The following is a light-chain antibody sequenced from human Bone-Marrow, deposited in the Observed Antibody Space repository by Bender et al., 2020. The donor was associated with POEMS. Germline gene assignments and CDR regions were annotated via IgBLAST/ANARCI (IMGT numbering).Light chain of an antibody. V-gene: IGLV2-14*01. CDR2: ETT. CDR3: CSYEDNYMFVL. J-gene: IGLJ2*01. CDR1: SSDVGGYNY. Sequence: QSALTQPASVSGSPGQSITISCTGTSSDVGGYNYVSWYQQHPGKAPKLMISETTKRPSGVSARFSGSKSGNTASLTISGLQAEDEADYYCCSYEDNYMFVLVGGGTKLTVL.